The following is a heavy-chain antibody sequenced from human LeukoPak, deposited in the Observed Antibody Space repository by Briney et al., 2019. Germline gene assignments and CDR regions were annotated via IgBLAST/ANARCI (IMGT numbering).Heavy chain of an antibody. V-gene: IGHV4-61*08. Sequence: SSETLSLTCTVSGGSISSGDYYWSWIRQPPGKGLEWIGYIYCSGSTNYNPSLKSRVTISVDTSKNHFSLKLSPVTAADTAVYYCARLYDSSGYYYPFDYWGQGTLVTVSS. CDR2: IYCSGST. D-gene: IGHD3-22*01. CDR1: GGSISSGDYY. CDR3: ARLYDSSGYYYPFDY. J-gene: IGHJ4*02.